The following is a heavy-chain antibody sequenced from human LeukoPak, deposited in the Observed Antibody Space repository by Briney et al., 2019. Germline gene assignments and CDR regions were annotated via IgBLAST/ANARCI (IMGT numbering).Heavy chain of an antibody. CDR2: INHSGST. CDR1: GGSFSGYC. D-gene: IGHD6-19*01. J-gene: IGHJ4*02. Sequence: SETLSLTCAVYGGSFSGYCWSWIRQPPGKGLEWIGEINHSGSTNYNPSLKSRVTISVDTSKNQFSLKLSSVTAADTAVYYCASGIAVAGTEGDFDYWGQGTLVTVSS. CDR3: ASGIAVAGTEGDFDY. V-gene: IGHV4-34*01.